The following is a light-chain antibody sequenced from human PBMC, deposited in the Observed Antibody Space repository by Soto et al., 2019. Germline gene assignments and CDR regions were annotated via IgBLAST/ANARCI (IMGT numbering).Light chain of an antibody. J-gene: IGLJ1*01. Sequence: QSVLTQPPSASGSPGQSVTISCTGTSSDVGAYNYVSWYQQYTGKAPKLMIYDVSKRPSGVPDRFSGSKSGNTASLTVSGLQAEDEADYYCSSYTSSSTPYVFGTGTKVTVL. CDR1: SSDVGAYNY. CDR3: SSYTSSSTPYV. V-gene: IGLV2-8*01. CDR2: DVS.